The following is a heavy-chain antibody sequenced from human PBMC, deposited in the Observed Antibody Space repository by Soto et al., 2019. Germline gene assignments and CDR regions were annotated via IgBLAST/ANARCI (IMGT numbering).Heavy chain of an antibody. CDR1: GFTFSSYG. J-gene: IGHJ4*02. D-gene: IGHD4-17*01. CDR3: AKSGMTTVTHGRNYFDY. Sequence: QVQLVESGGGVVQPGRSLRLSCAASGFTFSSYGMHWVRQAPGKGLEWVAVISYDGSNKYYADSVKGRFTISRDNSKNTLYLQMNSLRAEDTAVYYCAKSGMTTVTHGRNYFDYWGQGTLVTVSS. V-gene: IGHV3-30*18. CDR2: ISYDGSNK.